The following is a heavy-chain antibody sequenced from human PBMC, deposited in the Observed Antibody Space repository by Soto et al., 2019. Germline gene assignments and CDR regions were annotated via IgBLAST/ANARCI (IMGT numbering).Heavy chain of an antibody. CDR1: GYTFTSYA. CDR2: INAGNGNT. J-gene: IGHJ5*02. Sequence: WASVKVSCKASGYTFTSYAMHWVRQAPGQSLEWMGWINAGNGNTKYSQKFQGRVTITRDTSASTAYMELCSLRSEDTAVYYCARFHDYGNYVTWFDPWGQGTLVTVSS. V-gene: IGHV1-3*01. D-gene: IGHD4-17*01. CDR3: ARFHDYGNYVTWFDP.